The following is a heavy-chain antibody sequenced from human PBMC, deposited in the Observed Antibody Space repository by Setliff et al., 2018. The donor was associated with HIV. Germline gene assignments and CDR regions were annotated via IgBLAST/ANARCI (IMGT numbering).Heavy chain of an antibody. Sequence: GSLRLSCAASGFTFSDYYMSWIRQAPGKGLEWVSYISSSGSTIYYADSVKGRFTISRDNSKNTLYLQMNSLRAEDTAVYYCAKGRAGYSFDYWGQGTLVTVSS. V-gene: IGHV3-11*01. CDR2: ISSSGSTI. D-gene: IGHD6-13*01. CDR3: AKGRAGYSFDY. J-gene: IGHJ4*02. CDR1: GFTFSDYY.